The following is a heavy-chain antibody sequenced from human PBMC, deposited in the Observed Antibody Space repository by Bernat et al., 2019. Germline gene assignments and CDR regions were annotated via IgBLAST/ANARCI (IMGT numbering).Heavy chain of an antibody. Sequence: QVQLVESGGGVVQPGRSLRLSCAASGFTFSSYGMHWVRQAPGKGLEWVAVISYDGSNKYYADSVKGRFTISRDNSKNTLYLQMNSLRAEDTAVYYCAKGPNLGPDYDYVWGSYRFDYRGQGTLVTVSS. CDR1: GFTFSSYG. D-gene: IGHD3-16*02. V-gene: IGHV3-30*18. J-gene: IGHJ4*02. CDR3: AKGPNLGPDYDYVWGSYRFDY. CDR2: ISYDGSNK.